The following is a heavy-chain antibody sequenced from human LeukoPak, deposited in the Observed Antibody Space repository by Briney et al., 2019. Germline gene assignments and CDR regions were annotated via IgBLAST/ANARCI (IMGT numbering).Heavy chain of an antibody. CDR3: ARAPPMGEMYFEY. CDR2: IYYSGST. D-gene: IGHD5-24*01. V-gene: IGHV4-31*03. CDR1: GGSIRIGGYY. J-gene: IGHJ4*02. Sequence: PSQTLSLTCSVSGGSIRIGGYYWNWIRQRPGRGLEWIGYIYYSGSTYYNPSLKSRITISLDTSKNEFSLNVTSVTAADTAVYYCARAPPMGEMYFEYWGQGTLATVSS.